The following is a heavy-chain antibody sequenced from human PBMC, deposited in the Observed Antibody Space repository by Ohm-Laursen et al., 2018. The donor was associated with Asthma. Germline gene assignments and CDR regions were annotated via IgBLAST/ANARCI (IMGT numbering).Heavy chain of an antibody. Sequence: SLRLSCAASGFNFGTYGVHWVRQAPGKGPEWVAVISQDGSSEYYADSVKGRFTISRDNSKNTLYLQMSRLRTEDTAVYSCAKDFRDAFDVWGQGTMVTVSS. J-gene: IGHJ3*01. V-gene: IGHV3-30*18. CDR2: ISQDGSSE. CDR1: GFNFGTYG. CDR3: AKDFRDAFDV.